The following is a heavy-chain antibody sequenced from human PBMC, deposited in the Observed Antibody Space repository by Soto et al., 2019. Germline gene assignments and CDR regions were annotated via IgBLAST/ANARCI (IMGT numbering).Heavy chain of an antibody. CDR2: INTKFGDT. CDR3: ARNLDYYYGPGSGNGHGF. V-gene: IGHV1-2*02. D-gene: IGHD3-10*01. J-gene: IGHJ6*02. CDR1: GYTFTAYY. Sequence: QVQLVQSGAEVKEPGDSVRVSCEASGYTFTAYYIHWVRQAPGQGREWMGWINTKFGDTTYAQDFQGRVSMTRDMSFRPVYMELSRLTAGDTAIYYCARNLDYYYGPGSGNGHGFWGQGTTVTVFS.